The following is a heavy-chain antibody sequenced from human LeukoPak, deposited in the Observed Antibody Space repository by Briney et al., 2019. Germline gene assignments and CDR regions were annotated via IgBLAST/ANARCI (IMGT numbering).Heavy chain of an antibody. J-gene: IGHJ4*02. CDR1: GFTFSRYT. V-gene: IGHV3-66*02. Sequence: SGGSLRLSCAGSGFTFSRYTMNWVRQGPGKGLEWVSVIYRGGNTFYTDSVRGRFTISRDNSKNILYLQMNSLRPEDTAVYYCARGFYEFEDSGYYFDFWGQGTLVTVSS. D-gene: IGHD3-22*01. CDR2: IYRGGNT. CDR3: ARGFYEFEDSGYYFDF.